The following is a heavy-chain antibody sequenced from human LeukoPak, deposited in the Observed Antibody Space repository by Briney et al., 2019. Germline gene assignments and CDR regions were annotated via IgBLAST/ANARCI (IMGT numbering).Heavy chain of an antibody. D-gene: IGHD4-17*01. V-gene: IGHV1-8*03. CDR3: ARDYGDYGTNWFDP. J-gene: IGHJ5*02. CDR2: MNPNSGNT. CDR1: GCTFTSYD. Sequence: ASVKVSCKASGCTFTSYDINWVRQATGQGLEWMGWMNPNSGNTGYAQKFQGRVTITRNTSISTAYMELSSLRSEDTAVYYCARDYGDYGTNWFDPWGQGTLVTVSS.